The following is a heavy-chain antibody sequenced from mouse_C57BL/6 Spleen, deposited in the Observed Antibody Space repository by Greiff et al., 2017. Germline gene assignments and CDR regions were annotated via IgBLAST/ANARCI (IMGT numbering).Heavy chain of an antibody. Sequence: EVQLVESEGGLVQPGSSMKLSCTASGFTFSDYYMAWVRQVPEKGLEWVANINYDGSSTYYLDSLKSRFIISRDNAKNILYLQMSSLKSEDTATYYCARENYGSSYQGYFDVWGTGTTGTVSS. CDR1: GFTFSDYY. D-gene: IGHD1-1*01. J-gene: IGHJ1*03. CDR2: INYDGSST. V-gene: IGHV5-16*01. CDR3: ARENYGSSYQGYFDV.